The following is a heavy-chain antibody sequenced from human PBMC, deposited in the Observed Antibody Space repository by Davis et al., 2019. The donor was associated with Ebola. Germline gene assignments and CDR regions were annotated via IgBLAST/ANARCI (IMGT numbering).Heavy chain of an antibody. J-gene: IGHJ4*02. CDR1: GFNFGASA. D-gene: IGHD3-16*01. V-gene: IGHV3-9*01. Sequence: GGSLRLSCAASGFNFGASAILRVRHAPRKGLEGVAGISWNSYGVVYADSVKGRFTISRDNAKNSLYLQMGSLKAEDTALYYWVSTKGGGVLLPADSWGQGTLVTVSS. CDR2: ISWNSYGV. CDR3: VSTKGGGVLLPADS.